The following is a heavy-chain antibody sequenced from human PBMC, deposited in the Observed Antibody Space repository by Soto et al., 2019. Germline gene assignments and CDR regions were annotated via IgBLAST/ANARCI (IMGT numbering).Heavy chain of an antibody. J-gene: IGHJ5*02. CDR2: IYYSGST. D-gene: IGHD4-4*01. CDR1: GGSMSSSSYY. Sequence: EHLSLTSTDSGGSMSSSSYYWGWIRQPPGKGLEWIGSIYYSGSTYYNPSLKSRVTISVDTSKNQFSLKLSSVTAADTAVYYCARNSRDYSNPNCFDPWGQGTLVTVYS. V-gene: IGHV4-39*01. CDR3: ARNSRDYSNPNCFDP.